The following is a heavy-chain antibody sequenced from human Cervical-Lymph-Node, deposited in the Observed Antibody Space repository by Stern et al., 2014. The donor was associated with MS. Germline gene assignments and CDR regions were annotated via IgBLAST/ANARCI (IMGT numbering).Heavy chain of an antibody. CDR3: AKEMTTVTTGCFDP. CDR2: IRGSGDGA. Sequence: EVQLVESGGGLVRPGGSLRLSCAASGFTFSSYAMSLVRQAPGKGLEWVSGIRGSGDGAYYADSVKGRFIISRDNSKNTLYLQMSSLRAEDTAIYYCAKEMTTVTTGCFDPWGQGTLVAVSS. J-gene: IGHJ5*02. D-gene: IGHD4-17*01. CDR1: GFTFSSYA. V-gene: IGHV3-23*04.